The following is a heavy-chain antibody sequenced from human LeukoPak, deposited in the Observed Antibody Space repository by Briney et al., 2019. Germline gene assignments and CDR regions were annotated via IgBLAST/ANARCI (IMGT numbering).Heavy chain of an antibody. CDR1: GYTFTSYY. Sequence: GPSVKVFCKASGYTFTSYYMHWVRQAPGQGLEWMGIINPSGGSTSYAQKFQGRITMTRDTSTSTVYMELSSLRSEDTAVYYCARDLYYYDSYTGLGFDYWGQGTLVTV. CDR2: INPSGGST. D-gene: IGHD3-22*01. J-gene: IGHJ4*02. CDR3: ARDLYYYDSYTGLGFDY. V-gene: IGHV1-46*01.